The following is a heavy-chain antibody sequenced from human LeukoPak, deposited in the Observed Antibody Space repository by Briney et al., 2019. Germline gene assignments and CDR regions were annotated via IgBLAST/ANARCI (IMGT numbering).Heavy chain of an antibody. V-gene: IGHV1-3*03. CDR2: VNADNSNT. CDR1: GFPFTSYA. J-gene: IGHJ3*02. CDR3: ARVKEGNPLEERRAAFDI. Sequence: GASVKVSCKASGFPFTSYAIHWVRQAPGQRLEWMGWVNADNSNTKYSQEFQGRVTITRDTSANTAYMELSSLRSEDTAVYYCARVKEGNPLEERRAAFDIWGQGTMVTVSS. D-gene: IGHD1/OR15-1a*01.